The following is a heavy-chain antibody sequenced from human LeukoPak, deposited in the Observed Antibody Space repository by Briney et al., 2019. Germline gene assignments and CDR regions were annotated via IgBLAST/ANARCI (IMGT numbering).Heavy chain of an antibody. J-gene: IGHJ4*02. V-gene: IGHV1-2*02. CDR2: INPNSGGT. D-gene: IGHD3-16*02. CDR1: GYTFTGYY. Sequence: ASVKVSCKASGYTFTGYYMHWVRQAPGQGLEWMGWINPNSGGTNYAQKFQGRVTMTRDTSISTAYMELSSLRSDDTAVYYCARGGDRDDYVWGSYRPSFDYWGQGTLVTVSS. CDR3: ARGGDRDDYVWGSYRPSFDY.